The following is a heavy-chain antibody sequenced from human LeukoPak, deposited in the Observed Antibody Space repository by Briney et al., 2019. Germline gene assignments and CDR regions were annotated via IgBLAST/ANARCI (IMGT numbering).Heavy chain of an antibody. Sequence: ASVKVSCKASGYTFTGYYMHWVRQAPGQGLEWMGRINPNSGGTNYAQKLQGRVTMTTDTSTSTAYMELRSLRSDDTAVYYCARDCSGGSCYWDYYYGMDVWGQGTTVTVSS. CDR1: GYTFTGYY. J-gene: IGHJ6*02. CDR3: ARDCSGGSCYWDYYYGMDV. D-gene: IGHD2-15*01. V-gene: IGHV1-2*06. CDR2: INPNSGGT.